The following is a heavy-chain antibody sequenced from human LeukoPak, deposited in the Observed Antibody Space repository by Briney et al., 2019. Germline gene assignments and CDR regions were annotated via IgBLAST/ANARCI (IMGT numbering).Heavy chain of an antibody. Sequence: ASVKVSCKASGYTFTSYYMHWVRQAPGQGLEWMGIINPSGGSTSYAQKFQGRATMTRDTSTSTVYMELSSLRSEDTAVYYCARVTYGEIAFDYWGQGTLVTVSS. CDR3: ARVTYGEIAFDY. D-gene: IGHD4-17*01. J-gene: IGHJ4*02. CDR1: GYTFTSYY. CDR2: INPSGGST. V-gene: IGHV1-46*01.